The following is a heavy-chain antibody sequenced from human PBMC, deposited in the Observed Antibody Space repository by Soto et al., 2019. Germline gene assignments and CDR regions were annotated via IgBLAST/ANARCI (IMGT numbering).Heavy chain of an antibody. CDR2: MSAGGAGT. V-gene: IGHV3-23*01. CDR1: GFTFRTYA. Sequence: EVQLLESGGGLVQPGGSLRLSCVASGFTFRTYAMSWVRQAPGKGLKWVAGMSAGGAGTYYADSVKGRFTISKDNSKITLYLQMNRLSAEDTAVYYCAKVGPGCAFDIWGQGTMVTVSS. D-gene: IGHD3-16*01. CDR3: AKVGPGCAFDI. J-gene: IGHJ3*02.